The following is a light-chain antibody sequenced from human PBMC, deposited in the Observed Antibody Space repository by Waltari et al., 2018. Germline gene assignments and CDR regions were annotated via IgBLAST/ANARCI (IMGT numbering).Light chain of an antibody. CDR3: QQFKSFLIN. CDR1: QGINSA. V-gene: IGKV1-13*02. J-gene: IGKJ5*01. Sequence: AIQLTQSPSSLSASVGDRVTITCRASQGINSALAWYQQKPGKAPKLLIYDASSLESGVPSRFSGSGYGTDFTLTISSLQPEDFATYYCQQFKSFLINFGQGTRLEIK. CDR2: DAS.